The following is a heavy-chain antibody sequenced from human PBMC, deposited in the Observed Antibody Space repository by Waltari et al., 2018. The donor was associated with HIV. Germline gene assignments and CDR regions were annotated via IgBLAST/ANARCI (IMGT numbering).Heavy chain of an antibody. D-gene: IGHD2-21*02. Sequence: EVQLVESGGGLVQPGGSLRLSCAASGFTFSSYWMHWVRQAPGKGLVWVSRINSDGSSTSYADSVKGRFTISRDNAKNTLYLQMNSLRAEDTAVYYCARDPQGIVVVTEAYFDYWGQGTLVTVSS. J-gene: IGHJ4*02. V-gene: IGHV3-74*01. CDR1: GFTFSSYW. CDR2: INSDGSST. CDR3: ARDPQGIVVVTEAYFDY.